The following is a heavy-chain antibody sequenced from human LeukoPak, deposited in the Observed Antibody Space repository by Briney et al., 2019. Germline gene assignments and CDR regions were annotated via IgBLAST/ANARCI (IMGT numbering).Heavy chain of an antibody. CDR2: IYYSGST. J-gene: IGHJ3*02. CDR3: ARTVVAATPDAFDI. V-gene: IGHV4-59*08. Sequence: SETLSLTCTVSGGSISSYYWSWIRQPPGKGLEWIGYIYYSGSTNYNPSLKSRVTISVDTSKNQFSLKLSSVTAADTAVYYCARTVVAATPDAFDIWGQGTMVTVSS. D-gene: IGHD2-15*01. CDR1: GGSISSYY.